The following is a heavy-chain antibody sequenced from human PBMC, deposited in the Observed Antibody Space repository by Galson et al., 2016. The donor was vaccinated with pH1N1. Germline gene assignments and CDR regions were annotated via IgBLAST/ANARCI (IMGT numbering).Heavy chain of an antibody. CDR2: IHFICGTA. V-gene: IGHV1-69*06. J-gene: IGHJ6*02. CDR1: GCIFASYA. CDR3: ARDRSVYYYYGMDV. Sequence: SVKVSCTAAGCIFASYAIRWVRQAPGQGPEWMGGIHFICGTASYAQNLQGRVTITADKSTTTAYMELSSLRPEDTAVYYCARDRSVYYYYGMDVWGQGTTVTVSS. D-gene: IGHD3-3*01.